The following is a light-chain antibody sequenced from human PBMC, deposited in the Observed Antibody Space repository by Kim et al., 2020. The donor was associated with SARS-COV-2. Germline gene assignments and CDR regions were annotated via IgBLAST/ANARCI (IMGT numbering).Light chain of an antibody. CDR2: GKN. J-gene: IGLJ2*01. CDR1: SLRSYY. CDR3: NSRDSNANVV. V-gene: IGLV3-19*01. Sequence: SSELTQDPAVSMALGQTVRITCQGDSLRSYYATWYQQKPGQAPIVVIYGKNNRPSGIPDRFSGSSSGNTASLTITGTQAGEEADYYCNSRDSNANVVFGG.